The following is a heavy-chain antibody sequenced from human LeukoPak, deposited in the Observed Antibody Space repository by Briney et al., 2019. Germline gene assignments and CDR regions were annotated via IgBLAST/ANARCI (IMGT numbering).Heavy chain of an antibody. D-gene: IGHD3-22*01. CDR1: GGSFSGYY. CDR2: INHSGST. V-gene: IGHV4-34*01. Sequence: PSETLSLTCAVYGGSFSGYYWSWIRRPPGKGLEWIGEINHSGSTNYNPSLKSRVTISVDTSKNQFSLKLSSVTAADTAVYYCARGHAFYYDSSGLSFEIGGSDYWGQGTLVTVSS. CDR3: ARGHAFYYDSSGLSFEIGGSDY. J-gene: IGHJ4*02.